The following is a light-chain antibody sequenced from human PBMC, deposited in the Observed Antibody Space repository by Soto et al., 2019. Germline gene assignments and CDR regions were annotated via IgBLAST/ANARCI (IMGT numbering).Light chain of an antibody. CDR3: SSYAGSNNLPYV. CDR1: SSDVGGYNY. J-gene: IGLJ1*01. CDR2: EVS. V-gene: IGLV2-8*01. Sequence: QSALTQPPSASGFPGQSVTISCPGTSSDVGGYNYVSWYQQHPGKAPKLMIYEVSKRPSGVPDRFSGSKSGNTASLTVSGLQAEDEADYYCSSYAGSNNLPYVFGTGTKVTVL.